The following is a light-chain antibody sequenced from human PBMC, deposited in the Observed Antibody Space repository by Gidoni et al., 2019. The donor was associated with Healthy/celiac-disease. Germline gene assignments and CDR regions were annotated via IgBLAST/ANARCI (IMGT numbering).Light chain of an antibody. V-gene: IGKV1-39*01. J-gene: IGKJ1*01. CDR1: QSISSY. CDR2: AAS. Sequence: DIQMTQSPSSLSASVGDRVTITCRASQSISSYLNWYQQKPGKAPKLLIYAASSLQSGVPSSFSGSGSGTDFTLTISSLQPEDFATYYCQQSYSTSWTFXQXTKVXIK. CDR3: QQSYSTSWT.